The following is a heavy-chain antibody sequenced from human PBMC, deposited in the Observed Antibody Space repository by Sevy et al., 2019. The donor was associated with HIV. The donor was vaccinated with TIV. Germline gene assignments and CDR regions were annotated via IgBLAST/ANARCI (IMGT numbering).Heavy chain of an antibody. V-gene: IGHV3-23*01. CDR1: GFTFTEFV. J-gene: IGHJ4*02. Sequence: GGCLRLSCAASGFTFTEFVMSWVRQAPGKGLEWVSTINSGGGSTYYADSVKGRFTISRDNSQNTLDLQMNSLRAEDTAVYYSAKDVVRGYYDSSGYSDHWGQGTLVTVSS. CDR3: AKDVVRGYYDSSGYSDH. D-gene: IGHD3-22*01. CDR2: INSGGGST.